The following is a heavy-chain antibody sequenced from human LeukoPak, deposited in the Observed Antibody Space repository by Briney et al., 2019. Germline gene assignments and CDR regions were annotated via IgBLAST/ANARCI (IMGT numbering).Heavy chain of an antibody. CDR1: GYTFTSYG. V-gene: IGHV1-18*01. CDR3: AREVVRGVTDAFDI. CDR2: ISAYNGNT. D-gene: IGHD3-10*01. Sequence: RRASVKVSCKTSGYTFTSYGISWVRQAPGQGLEWMGWISAYNGNTNYAQKFQGRVTMTRNTSISTAYMELSSLRSEDTAVYYCAREVVRGVTDAFDIWGQGTMVTVSS. J-gene: IGHJ3*02.